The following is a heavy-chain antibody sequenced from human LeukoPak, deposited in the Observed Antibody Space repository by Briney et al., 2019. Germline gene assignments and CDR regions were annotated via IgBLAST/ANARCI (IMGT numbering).Heavy chain of an antibody. CDR1: GLAFSKYE. CDR2: ISDSGSLI. D-gene: IGHD6-13*01. CDR3: AKEGYSSSLDF. Sequence: GGSLRLSCAASGLAFSKYEMNWVRQVPGEGLEWISYISDSGSLIYYADSVRGRFTISRDNAKNSVYLQMNSLRADDTALYYCAKEGYSSSLDFWGQGTLVTVSS. V-gene: IGHV3-48*03. J-gene: IGHJ4*02.